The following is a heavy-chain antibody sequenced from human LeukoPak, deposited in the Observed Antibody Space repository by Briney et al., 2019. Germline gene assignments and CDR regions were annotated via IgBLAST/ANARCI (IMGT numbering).Heavy chain of an antibody. CDR1: GFTFSDYF. Sequence: PGGSLRLSCVASGFTFSDYFMSWIRHAPGKGLEWLSFINSEGNNIYYADSVKGRFTISRDNARNTLYLEMNSLRMEDTAKYYCATSRVFDHWGQGTLVTVSS. CDR2: INSEGNNI. V-gene: IGHV3-11*04. J-gene: IGHJ4*02. CDR3: ATSRVFDH.